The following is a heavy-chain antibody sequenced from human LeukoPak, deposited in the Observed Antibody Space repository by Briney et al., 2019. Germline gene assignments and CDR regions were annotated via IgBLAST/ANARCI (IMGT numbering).Heavy chain of an antibody. CDR3: AGGDSNYYFDY. CDR1: GGSISSGGYY. Sequence: SETLSLTCTVSGGSISSGGYYWSWIRQHPGKGLEWIGYIYYSGSTYYNPSLKSRVTISVDTSKNQFSLKLSSVTAADTAVYYCAGGDSNYYFDYWGQGTLVTVSS. D-gene: IGHD4-11*01. V-gene: IGHV4-31*03. J-gene: IGHJ4*02. CDR2: IYYSGST.